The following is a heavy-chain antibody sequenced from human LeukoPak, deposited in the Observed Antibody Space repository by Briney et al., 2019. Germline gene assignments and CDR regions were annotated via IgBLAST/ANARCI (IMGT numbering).Heavy chain of an antibody. Sequence: PGRSLRLSCAASGFTLSTYPIHWVRQAPGKGLEWVAVISYDGSNKYNADSVKGRFTISRDNSKNTLYLQMNSLRTEDTAVYYCARESSVAAMYYFDYWGQGTLVTVSS. CDR3: ARESSVAAMYYFDY. D-gene: IGHD2-2*01. V-gene: IGHV3-30-3*01. CDR2: ISYDGSNK. CDR1: GFTLSTYP. J-gene: IGHJ4*02.